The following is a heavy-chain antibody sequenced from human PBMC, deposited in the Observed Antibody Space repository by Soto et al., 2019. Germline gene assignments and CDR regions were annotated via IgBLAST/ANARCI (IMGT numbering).Heavy chain of an antibody. Sequence: SETLSLTCTVSGGSISSGGYYWSWIRQHPGKGLEWIGYIYYSGSTYYNPSLKSRVTISVDTSKNQFSLKLSSATAADTAVYYCAGSSSAYYYYGMDVWGQGTTVTVSS. CDR1: GGSISSGGYY. V-gene: IGHV4-31*03. D-gene: IGHD6-6*01. J-gene: IGHJ6*02. CDR2: IYYSGST. CDR3: AGSSSAYYYYGMDV.